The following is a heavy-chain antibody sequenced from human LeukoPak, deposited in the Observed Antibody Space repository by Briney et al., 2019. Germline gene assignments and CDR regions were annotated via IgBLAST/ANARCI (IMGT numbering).Heavy chain of an antibody. V-gene: IGHV4-39*07. CDR2: IYYSGNA. Sequence: SETLSLTCTVSGGSISSSTYYWGWIRQPPGKGLEWIGNIYYSGNAYPNPSLKSRVTISVDTSKNQFSLKLSSVTAADTAVYYCARSGFNYYYYYMDVWGKGTTVTVSS. D-gene: IGHD3-10*01. CDR1: GGSISSSTYY. J-gene: IGHJ6*03. CDR3: ARSGFNYYYYYMDV.